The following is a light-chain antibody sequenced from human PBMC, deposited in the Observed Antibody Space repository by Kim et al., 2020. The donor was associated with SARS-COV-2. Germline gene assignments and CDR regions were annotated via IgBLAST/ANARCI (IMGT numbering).Light chain of an antibody. CDR1: SRDVGGYNY. Sequence: SITISCTGTSRDVGGYNYVSWYQQHPGKAPKLMIYDVSNRPSGVSNRFSGSKSGNTASLTISGLQAEDEADYYCSSYTSSSSPLVFGGGTKLTVL. V-gene: IGLV2-14*03. J-gene: IGLJ3*02. CDR3: SSYTSSSSPLV. CDR2: DVS.